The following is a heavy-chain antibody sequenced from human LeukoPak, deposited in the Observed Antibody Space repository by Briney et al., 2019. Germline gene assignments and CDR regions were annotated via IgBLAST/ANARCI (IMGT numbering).Heavy chain of an antibody. J-gene: IGHJ4*02. Sequence: SETLSLTCAVYGGSFSGYYWSWIRQPPGKGLEWIGEINHSGSTNYNPSLKSRVTISVDTSKNQFSLKLSSVTAADTAVYYCARGPFITMIVVVSYFDYWAREPWSPSPQ. CDR2: INHSGST. D-gene: IGHD3-22*01. CDR3: ARGPFITMIVVVSYFDY. V-gene: IGHV4-34*01. CDR1: GGSFSGYY.